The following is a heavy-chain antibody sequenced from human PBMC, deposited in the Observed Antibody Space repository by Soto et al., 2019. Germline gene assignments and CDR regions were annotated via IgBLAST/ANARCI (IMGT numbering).Heavy chain of an antibody. V-gene: IGHV3-30*03. D-gene: IGHD3-16*01. J-gene: IGHJ2*01. Sequence: QGQLVESGGGVVLPGRSLRLSCAGSGFVFRDYGMHWVRQAPGKGLQWVAYVSSDGNNRHYADSMNGRVTISRDKSNNPQTLLVSTPSAADTGVYYCARDRNYDAGGRFVDLWGRGALVTVSS. CDR3: ARDRNYDAGGRFVDL. CDR1: GFVFRDYG. CDR2: VSSDGNNR.